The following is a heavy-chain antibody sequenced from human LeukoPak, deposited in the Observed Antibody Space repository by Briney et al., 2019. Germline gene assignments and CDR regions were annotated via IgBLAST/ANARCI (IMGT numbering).Heavy chain of an antibody. CDR1: GYTFTSYD. CDR3: ARGVLRWGSEYYYYMDV. Sequence: ASVKVSCKASGYTFTSYDINWVRQATGQGLEWMGWMNPNSGNTGYAQKFQGRVTITTDESTSTAYMELSSLRSEDTAVYYCARGVLRWGSEYYYYMDVWGKGTTVTVSS. J-gene: IGHJ6*03. V-gene: IGHV1-8*01. D-gene: IGHD7-27*01. CDR2: MNPNSGNT.